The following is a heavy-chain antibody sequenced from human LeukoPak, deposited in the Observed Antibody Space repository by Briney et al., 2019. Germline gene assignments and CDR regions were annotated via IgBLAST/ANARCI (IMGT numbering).Heavy chain of an antibody. V-gene: IGHV4-59*08. CDR2: IYYSGST. D-gene: IGHD3-22*01. J-gene: IGHJ3*02. CDR3: ARHAGFGSGYYHDAFDI. CDR1: GDSINDYY. Sequence: SETLSLTCTVSGDSINDYYWSWIRQPPGNRLEWIGWIYYSGSTMYSTSLESRVTISLDTSRTQFSLDLNSVTAADTAVYYCARHAGFGSGYYHDAFDIWGQGSMVIVSS.